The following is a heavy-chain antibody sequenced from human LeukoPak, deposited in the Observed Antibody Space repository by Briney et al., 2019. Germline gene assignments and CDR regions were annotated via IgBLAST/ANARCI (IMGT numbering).Heavy chain of an antibody. Sequence: GGSLRLSCAASGFTFSSYAMSWVRQAPGKGLEWVSAISGSGGSTYCTDSVKGRFTMSRDNSKNTLYLQMNSLRAEDTAVYYCAKTGVVIPYYFDYWGQGTLVTVSS. CDR1: GFTFSSYA. CDR2: ISGSGGST. D-gene: IGHD3-3*01. CDR3: AKTGVVIPYYFDY. V-gene: IGHV3-23*01. J-gene: IGHJ4*02.